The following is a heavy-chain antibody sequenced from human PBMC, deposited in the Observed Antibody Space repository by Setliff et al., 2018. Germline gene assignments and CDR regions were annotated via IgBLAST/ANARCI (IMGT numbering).Heavy chain of an antibody. CDR3: ARVVPAAMYFDY. J-gene: IGHJ4*02. D-gene: IGHD2-2*01. Sequence: SETLSLTCTVSGDSISSSSYYWGWIRQPPGKGLEWIGCIYYSGSTYYNPSLKSRVTISVDTSKNQFSLKLSSVTAADTAVYYCARVVPAAMYFDYWGQGTLVTVSS. CDR2: IYYSGST. V-gene: IGHV4-39*07. CDR1: GDSISSSSYY.